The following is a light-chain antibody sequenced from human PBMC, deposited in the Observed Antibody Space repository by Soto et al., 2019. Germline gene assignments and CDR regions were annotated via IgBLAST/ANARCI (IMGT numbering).Light chain of an antibody. CDR2: AAS. Sequence: DIQMTQSPSAMSASVGDRVTITCRATQGIGDYLAWFQQKPGQVPKRLVYAASILQPGVPPRFSGSGSGTEFTLTISGLQPEDFATYYCLQHDTYPRTFGQGTKVDIK. V-gene: IGKV1-17*03. CDR3: LQHDTYPRT. CDR1: QGIGDY. J-gene: IGKJ1*01.